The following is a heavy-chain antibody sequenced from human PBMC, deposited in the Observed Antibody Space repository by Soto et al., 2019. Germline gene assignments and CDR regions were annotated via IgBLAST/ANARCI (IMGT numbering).Heavy chain of an antibody. CDR3: ARDRPCTNGVCYPLQRDRFDP. Sequence: ASVKVSCKASGYTFTSYGISWVRQAPGQGLEWMGWISAYNGNTNYAQKLQGRVTMTTDTSTSTAYMELRSLRSDDTAVYYCARDRPCTNGVCYPLQRDRFDPWGQGTLVTVSS. CDR2: ISAYNGNT. D-gene: IGHD2-8*01. V-gene: IGHV1-18*04. CDR1: GYTFTSYG. J-gene: IGHJ5*02.